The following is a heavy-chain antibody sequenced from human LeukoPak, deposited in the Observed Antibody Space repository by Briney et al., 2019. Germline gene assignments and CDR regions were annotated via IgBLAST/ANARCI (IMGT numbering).Heavy chain of an antibody. CDR3: ARGGYYSAWAEQY. Sequence: GGSLRLSCAASGFTFSNYWMGWVRQAPGRGLEWVANINEDGSEKYYVDSVKGRFTISRDNGKNSLYLQINSLRAEDTAVFYCARGGYYSAWAEQYWGQGTLVTVSS. CDR1: GFTFSNYW. CDR2: INEDGSEK. D-gene: IGHD3-22*01. J-gene: IGHJ4*02. V-gene: IGHV3-7*01.